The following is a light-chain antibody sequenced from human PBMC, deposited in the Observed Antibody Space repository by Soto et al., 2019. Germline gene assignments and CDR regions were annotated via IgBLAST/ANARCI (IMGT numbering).Light chain of an antibody. V-gene: IGLV2-14*01. J-gene: IGLJ2*01. CDR2: DVS. CDR1: SSDVGGYNY. CDR3: SSYTSSSTLG. Sequence: QSALTQPASVSGSPGQSITISCTGTSSDVGGYNYVSWYQQHPGKAPKLMIYDVSNRPSGVSNRFSVSKSGNTASLTISGLQAEDEADYYCSSYTSSSTLGFGGGTQLTVL.